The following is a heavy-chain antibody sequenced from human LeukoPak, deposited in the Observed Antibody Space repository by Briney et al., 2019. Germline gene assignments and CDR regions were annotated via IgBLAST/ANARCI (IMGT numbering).Heavy chain of an antibody. CDR2: IYTSGST. D-gene: IGHD3-10*01. CDR3: ARETTMVRGVILQINYYGMDV. Sequence: PSETLSLTCTVSGGSISSYYWSWIRQPARKGLEWIGRIYTSGSTNYNPSLKSRVTMSVDTSKNQFSLKLSSVTAADTAVYYCARETTMVRGVILQINYYGMDVWGQGTTVTVSS. CDR1: GGSISSYY. V-gene: IGHV4-4*07. J-gene: IGHJ6*02.